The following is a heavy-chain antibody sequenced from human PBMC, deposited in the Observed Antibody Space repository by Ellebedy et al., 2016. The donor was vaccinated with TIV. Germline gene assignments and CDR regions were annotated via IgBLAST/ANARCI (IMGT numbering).Heavy chain of an antibody. CDR1: GFTFSRFG. J-gene: IGHJ4*02. Sequence: GESLKISCAASGFTFSRFGMHWVRQAPGKGLEWVSTISHTGSRTYYADSVEGRFTISRDNSKKTLYLQMNSLRAEDTAIYYCAKGRGGGSDSSAPRYYFDYWGLGTLVTVSS. CDR3: AKGRGGGSDSSAPRYYFDY. D-gene: IGHD3-22*01. V-gene: IGHV3-23*01. CDR2: ISHTGSRT.